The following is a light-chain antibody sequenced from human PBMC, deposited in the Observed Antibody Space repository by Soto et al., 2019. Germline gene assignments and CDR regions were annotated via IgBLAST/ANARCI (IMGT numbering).Light chain of an antibody. CDR1: SSDVGGYNY. CDR3: SSYTSSSTRL. Sequence: QSALTQPASVSGSPGQSITISCTGTSSDVGGYNYVSWYQQHPGKAPKLMIYDVSNRPSWVSNRFSGSKSGNTASLTISGLQAEDEADYYCSSYTSSSTRLFGGGTKLTVL. CDR2: DVS. J-gene: IGLJ2*01. V-gene: IGLV2-14*01.